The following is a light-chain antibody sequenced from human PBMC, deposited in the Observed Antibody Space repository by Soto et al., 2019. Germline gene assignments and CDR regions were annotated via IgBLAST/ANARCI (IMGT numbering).Light chain of an antibody. V-gene: IGKV3-11*01. CDR2: DAS. Sequence: EIVLTQSPATLSLSPGERATLSCRASQSVSSYLAWYQQKPGQAPRLLIYDASNRATGIPARFSGSGSGTDFTLIISSLEPEDFTVYYCQHRSNWPMYTFGQGTKLEIK. CDR3: QHRSNWPMYT. CDR1: QSVSSY. J-gene: IGKJ2*01.